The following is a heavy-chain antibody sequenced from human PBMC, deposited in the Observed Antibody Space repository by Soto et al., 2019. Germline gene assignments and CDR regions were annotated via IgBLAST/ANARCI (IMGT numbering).Heavy chain of an antibody. CDR2: INHSGST. Sequence: SETLSLTCAVYGGSFSGYYWSWIRQPPGKGLEWIGEINHSGSTNYNPSLKSRVTISVDTSKNQFSLKLSSVTAADTAVYYCARAPRTYYYDSKGLGLDYWGQGTLVTVS. CDR3: ARAPRTYYYDSKGLGLDY. D-gene: IGHD3-22*01. CDR1: GGSFSGYY. V-gene: IGHV4-34*01. J-gene: IGHJ4*02.